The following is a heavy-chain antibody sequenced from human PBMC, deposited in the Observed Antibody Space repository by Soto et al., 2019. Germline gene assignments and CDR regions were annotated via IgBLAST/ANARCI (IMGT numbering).Heavy chain of an antibody. Sequence: EVPLVESGGGLVQPGGSLRLSCATSGFTFTSYWMHWVRQAPGKGLVWVIRINPDATTTNYADSVRGRFTISRDNTKSTFYLQMNSLRAEDTAVYYCASSTRGGFFDLWGRGTLVTVSS. CDR2: INPDATTT. D-gene: IGHD3-3*01. CDR3: ASSTRGGFFDL. V-gene: IGHV3-74*01. CDR1: GFTFTSYW. J-gene: IGHJ2*01.